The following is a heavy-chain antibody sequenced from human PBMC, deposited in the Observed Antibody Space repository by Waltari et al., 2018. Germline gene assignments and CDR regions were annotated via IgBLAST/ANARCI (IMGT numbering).Heavy chain of an antibody. CDR3: ARVADSSGLGYYNHYFMDV. CDR1: GSSLSSGYY. V-gene: IGHV4-38-2*01. Sequence: QVQLQESVPGLVKPSDTLSLTCGVSGSSLSSGYYLAWIRQPPGKGREWIGSIYESGNTYYNPSLQSRVTIAVDTSKNQFSLNLKSLTATDTAVYYCARVADSSGLGYYNHYFMDVWGKGAPVTVSS. CDR2: IYESGNT. D-gene: IGHD6-19*01. J-gene: IGHJ6*03.